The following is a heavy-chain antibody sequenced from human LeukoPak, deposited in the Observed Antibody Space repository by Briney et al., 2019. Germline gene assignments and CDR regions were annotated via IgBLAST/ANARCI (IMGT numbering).Heavy chain of an antibody. CDR3: ARVVLEDIVVVPAARLFDY. V-gene: IGHV4-59*01. Sequence: SETLSLTCTVSGGSISSYYWSWIRQPPGKGLEWIGYIYYSGSTNYNPSLKSRVTISVDTSKNQFSLKLSSVTAADTAVYYCARVVLEDIVVVPAARLFDYWGQGTLVTVSS. J-gene: IGHJ4*02. CDR2: IYYSGST. D-gene: IGHD2-2*01. CDR1: GGSISSYY.